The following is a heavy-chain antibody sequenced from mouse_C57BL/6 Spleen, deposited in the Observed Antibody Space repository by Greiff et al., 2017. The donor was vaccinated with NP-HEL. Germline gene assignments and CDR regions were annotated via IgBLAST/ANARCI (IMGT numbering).Heavy chain of an antibody. D-gene: IGHD1-1*01. Sequence: QVQLQQSGAELARPGASVKLSCKASGYTFTSYGISWVKQRTGQGLEWIGEIYPRSGNTYYNEKFKGKATLTADKSSSTAYIELRSLTSEDSAVYFCARLEGVYYYGSRDYWGQGTTLTVSS. CDR3: ARLEGVYYYGSRDY. J-gene: IGHJ2*01. CDR1: GYTFTSYG. CDR2: IYPRSGNT. V-gene: IGHV1-81*01.